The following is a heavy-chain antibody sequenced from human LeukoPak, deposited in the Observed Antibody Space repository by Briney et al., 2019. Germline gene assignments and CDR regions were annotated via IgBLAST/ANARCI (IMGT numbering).Heavy chain of an antibody. CDR2: IHNSGGT. CDR1: GGSVRRYY. CDR3: VRDWEGFNFDI. D-gene: IGHD1-26*01. J-gene: IGHJ3*02. V-gene: IGHV4-59*02. Sequence: SETLSLTCTVSGGSVRRYYWSWIRQPPGEALEWIAYIHNSGGTNYNPSLKSRVTISVDTSKNQFSLKLRSVTAADTAVYYCVRDWEGFNFDIWGQGTMVTVSS.